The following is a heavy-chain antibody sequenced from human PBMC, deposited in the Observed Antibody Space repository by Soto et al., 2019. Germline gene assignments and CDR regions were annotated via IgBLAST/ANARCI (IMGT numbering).Heavy chain of an antibody. V-gene: IGHV4-59*01. CDR2: IYYSGST. CDR1: GGSISSYY. D-gene: IGHD3-9*01. CDR3: ARAQFNSLTAYYIDY. Sequence: SETLSLTCTVSGGSISSYYWSWIRQPPGEGLEWIGSIYYSGSTNYNPSLKSRVTISVDTSKNQFSLKLRSVTAADTAVYYCARAQFNSLTAYYIDYWCQGTLVTVSS. J-gene: IGHJ4*02.